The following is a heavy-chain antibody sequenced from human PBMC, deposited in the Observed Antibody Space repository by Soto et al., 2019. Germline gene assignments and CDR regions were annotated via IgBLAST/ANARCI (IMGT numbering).Heavy chain of an antibody. CDR2: ISYDGSNK. J-gene: IGHJ4*02. Sequence: SGGSLRLSCAASGFTFSSYAMHWVRQAPGKGLEWVAVISYDGSNKYYADSVKGRFTISRDNSKNTLYLQMSSLRAEDTAVYYCARGGAMGVDYWGQGTLVTVSS. D-gene: IGHD1-26*01. CDR1: GFTFSSYA. CDR3: ARGGAMGVDY. V-gene: IGHV3-30-3*01.